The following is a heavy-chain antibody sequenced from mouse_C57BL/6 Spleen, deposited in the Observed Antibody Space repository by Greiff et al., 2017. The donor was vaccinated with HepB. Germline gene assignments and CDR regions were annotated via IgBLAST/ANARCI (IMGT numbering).Heavy chain of an antibody. Sequence: DVMLVESGGDLVKPGGSLKLSCAASGFTFSSYGMSWVRQTPDKRLEWVATISSGGSYTYYPDSVKGRFTISRDNAKNTLYLQMSSLKSEDTAMYYCARQGYYGSSSLFDYWGQGTTLTVSS. CDR1: GFTFSSYG. CDR2: ISSGGSYT. J-gene: IGHJ2*01. D-gene: IGHD1-1*01. CDR3: ARQGYYGSSSLFDY. V-gene: IGHV5-6*02.